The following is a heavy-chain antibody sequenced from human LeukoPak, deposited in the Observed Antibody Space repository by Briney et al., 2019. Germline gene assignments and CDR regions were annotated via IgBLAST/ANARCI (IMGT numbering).Heavy chain of an antibody. J-gene: IGHJ5*02. D-gene: IGHD3-9*01. CDR1: GGSISSGGYY. CDR3: ARAPGVLRYFDWLPHLNWFDP. Sequence: SQTLSLTCTVSGGSISSGGYYWSWIRQHPGKGLEWIGYIYYSGSTYYNPSLKSRVTTSVDTSKNQFSLKLSSVTAADTAVYYCARAPGVLRYFDWLPHLNWFDPWGQGTLVTVSS. V-gene: IGHV4-31*03. CDR2: IYYSGST.